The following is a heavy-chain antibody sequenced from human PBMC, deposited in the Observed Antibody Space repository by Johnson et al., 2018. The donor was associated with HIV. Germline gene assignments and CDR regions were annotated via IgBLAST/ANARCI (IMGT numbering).Heavy chain of an antibody. CDR3: TTWYSLVSGAFDI. D-gene: IGHD6-13*01. V-gene: IGHV3-64*04. CDR1: GFTFSSSA. CDR2: ISSNGGST. Sequence: QVQLVESGGGLVQPGGSLRLSSAASGFTFSSSAMHWARQAPGKGLEYVSAISSNGGSTYYAASVKGRFTISRDNSKNTLYLQMNSLKTEDTAVYYCTTWYSLVSGAFDIWGQGTMVTVSS. J-gene: IGHJ3*02.